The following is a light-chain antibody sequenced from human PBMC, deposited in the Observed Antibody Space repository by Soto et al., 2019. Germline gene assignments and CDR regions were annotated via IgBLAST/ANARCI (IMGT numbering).Light chain of an antibody. CDR2: AAS. CDR3: QQYYSYPPGT. V-gene: IGKV1-8*01. J-gene: IGKJ1*01. CDR1: QGISSY. Sequence: AIRMTQSPSSLSASTGDRVTITCRASQGISSYLAWYQQKPWKAPKLLIYAASTLQSGVPSRFSGSGSGTDFTLTISCLQSEDFATYYCQQYYSYPPGTFGQGTKV.